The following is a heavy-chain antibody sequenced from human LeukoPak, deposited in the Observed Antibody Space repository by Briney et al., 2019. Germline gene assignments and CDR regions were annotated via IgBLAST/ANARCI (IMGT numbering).Heavy chain of an antibody. V-gene: IGHV3-21*01. CDR2: XXXSSSYI. J-gene: IGHJ6*02. D-gene: IGHD6-19*01. CDR1: XFXXXXXX. Sequence: GGSLGLSCAAXXFXXXXXXXNXXRQDRXXXXXXXXXXXXSSSYIYYADSVKGRFIISRDNAKNSLYLQMNSLRAEDTAVYYCARDQRWLVPYYYYGMDVWGQGTTVTVSS. CDR3: ARDQRWLVPYYYYGMDV.